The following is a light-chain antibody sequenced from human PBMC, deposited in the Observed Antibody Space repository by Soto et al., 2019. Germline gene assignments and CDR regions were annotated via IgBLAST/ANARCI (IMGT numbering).Light chain of an antibody. CDR2: ATS. V-gene: IGKV1-12*01. Sequence: DIQMTQSPSSVSASVGDRVTITCRASQGISNWLAWYQQQAGKAPKLLIYATSTLQSGVPSRFRGSGSGTEFTLTISSLQPDDVASYYCQQANSFPYTFGQGTKLEIK. CDR3: QQANSFPYT. CDR1: QGISNW. J-gene: IGKJ2*01.